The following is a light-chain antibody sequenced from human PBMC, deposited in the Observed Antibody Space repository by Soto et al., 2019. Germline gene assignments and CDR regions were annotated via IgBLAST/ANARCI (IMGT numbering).Light chain of an antibody. Sequence: IVMTQSPATLSVSPGERATLSCRASQSVFSNLAWYQQKPGQAPRLLIYDAFTRATGIPARFSGSGSGTEFTLTISSRQAEDFAVYYCQQYTDWVYTFGQGTKLEIK. V-gene: IGKV3-15*01. J-gene: IGKJ2*01. CDR2: DAF. CDR1: QSVFSN. CDR3: QQYTDWVYT.